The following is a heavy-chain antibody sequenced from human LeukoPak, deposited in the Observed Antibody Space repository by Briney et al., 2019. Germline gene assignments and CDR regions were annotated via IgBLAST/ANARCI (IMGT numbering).Heavy chain of an antibody. CDR1: GYTFTSYG. J-gene: IGHJ4*02. D-gene: IGHD5-18*01. Sequence: ASVKVSCKASGYTFTSYGISWVRQAPGQGLEWMGWISAYNGNTNYALKLQGRVTMTTDTSTSTAYMELRSLRSDDTAVYYCALNTAMATVDYWGQGTLVTVSS. CDR2: ISAYNGNT. V-gene: IGHV1-18*01. CDR3: ALNTAMATVDY.